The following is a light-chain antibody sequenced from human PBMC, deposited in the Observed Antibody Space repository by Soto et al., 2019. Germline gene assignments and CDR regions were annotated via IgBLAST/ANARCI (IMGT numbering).Light chain of an antibody. CDR3: SSYTSSRTEV. CDR1: XXXVGGYNY. V-gene: IGLV2-14*01. CDR2: XVN. Sequence: QSVLTXPXSVSXSPXXSXXIXXXGTXXXVGGYNYVSWYQQHPGKAPKXIXXXVNNRPSGVSNRFSGYKSGNTASLTISGLQAEDEADYYCSSYTSSRTEVFGTGTKLTVL. J-gene: IGLJ1*01.